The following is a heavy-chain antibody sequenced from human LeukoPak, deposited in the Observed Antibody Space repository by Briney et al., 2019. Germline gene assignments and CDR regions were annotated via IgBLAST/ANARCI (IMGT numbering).Heavy chain of an antibody. V-gene: IGHV3-30*18. CDR2: IAYDGSSK. D-gene: IGHD1-26*01. J-gene: IGHJ4*02. CDR1: GFAFSIFA. Sequence: GGSLRLSCAASGFAFSIFAIHWVRQAPDKGLEWVAVIAYDGSSKYYADSVKGRFTISRDNPKNTLYLQMNSLRAEDTAVYYCAKDPRSGSYSDYFDYWGQGTLVTVSS. CDR3: AKDPRSGSYSDYFDY.